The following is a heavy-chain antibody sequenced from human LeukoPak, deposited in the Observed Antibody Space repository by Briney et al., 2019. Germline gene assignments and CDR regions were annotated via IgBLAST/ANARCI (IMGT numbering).Heavy chain of an antibody. CDR3: AQDRDNYYENPRFDP. Sequence: PGGSLRLSCAAPGFTFSSYAMSWVCQAPGKGLEWVSGISGSGSSTYYADSVKGRFTISRDNSKNTLYLQISSLRGDDTAAYYTAQDRDNYYENPRFDPLGQGTLVTVSS. CDR2: ISGSGSST. D-gene: IGHD3-22*01. V-gene: IGHV3-23*01. CDR1: GFTFSSYA. J-gene: IGHJ5*02.